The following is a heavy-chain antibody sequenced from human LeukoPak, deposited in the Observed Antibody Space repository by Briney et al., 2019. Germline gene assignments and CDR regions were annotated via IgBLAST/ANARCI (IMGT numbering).Heavy chain of an antibody. CDR3: AKDPIGDSDYVWGSYRPIDY. Sequence: PWGSLRLSCAASAFTISNYTMSRVRQAPGKELEWVSTMNINGDETHYADSVQGRFTISRDNSRNTLSLHMNSLRAEDTAVYYCAKDPIGDSDYVWGSYRPIDYWGQGTLVTVSS. J-gene: IGHJ4*02. D-gene: IGHD3-16*02. CDR2: MNINGDET. V-gene: IGHV3-23*01. CDR1: AFTISNYT.